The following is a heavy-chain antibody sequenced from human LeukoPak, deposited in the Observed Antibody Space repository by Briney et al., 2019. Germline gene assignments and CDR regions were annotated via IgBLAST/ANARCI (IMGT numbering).Heavy chain of an antibody. CDR3: ARHKGSTQNGEFDY. V-gene: IGHV5-51*01. CDR2: TYPDDSDT. J-gene: IGHJ4*02. Sequence: GESLKISCKGSGYSFTTYWIGWVRQVPGKGMEWMGITYPDDSDTRYSPSFQGQVTISADKSISTAYLHWSSLKASDTAMYYCARHKGSTQNGEFDYWGQGTLVTVSS. D-gene: IGHD5/OR15-5a*01. CDR1: GYSFTTYW.